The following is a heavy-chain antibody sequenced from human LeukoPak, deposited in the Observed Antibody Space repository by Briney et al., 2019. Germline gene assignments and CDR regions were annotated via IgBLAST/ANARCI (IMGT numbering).Heavy chain of an antibody. V-gene: IGHV4-61*01. Sequence: SETLSLTCTVSGGSVSSGSYYWSWIRQPPGKGLEWIGYIYYSGSTNYSPSLKSRVTISVDTSKNQFSLKLSSVTAADTAVYYCARAGYDFWSGGGDYWGQGTLATVSS. CDR2: IYYSGST. CDR1: GGSVSSGSYY. J-gene: IGHJ4*02. CDR3: ARAGYDFWSGGGDY. D-gene: IGHD3-3*01.